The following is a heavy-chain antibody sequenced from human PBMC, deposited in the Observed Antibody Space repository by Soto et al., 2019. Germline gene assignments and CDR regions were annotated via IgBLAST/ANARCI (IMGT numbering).Heavy chain of an antibody. CDR3: ARDSPGGNPFDY. CDR1: RGSISSYY. Sequence: SETLSLTCSVSRGSISSYYWSWIRQPPGKGLEWIGYIYDSGSTNYNPSLKSRVTISVDTSKNQFSLKMSSVTAADTAVYYCARDSPGGNPFDYWGQGTLVTVPQ. V-gene: IGHV4-59*01. CDR2: IYDSGST. J-gene: IGHJ4*02. D-gene: IGHD2-15*01.